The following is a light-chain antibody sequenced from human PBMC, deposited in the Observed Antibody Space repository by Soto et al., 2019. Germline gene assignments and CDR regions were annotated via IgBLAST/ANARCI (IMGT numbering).Light chain of an antibody. V-gene: IGLV2-23*01. CDR3: CSYAGSSTYVV. J-gene: IGLJ2*01. Sequence: QSALTQPASVSGSPGQSITISCTGTSSDVGSYNLVSWYQQHPGKAPKLMIYEGSKRPSGVSNRFSGSKSGNTASLTISGLQAEDEADYYCCSYAGSSTYVVCGGGTKVTVL. CDR1: SSDVGSYNL. CDR2: EGS.